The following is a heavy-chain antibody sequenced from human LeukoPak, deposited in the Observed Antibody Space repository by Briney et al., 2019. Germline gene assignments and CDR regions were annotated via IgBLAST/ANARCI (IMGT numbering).Heavy chain of an antibody. D-gene: IGHD3-9*01. CDR1: GFTFSSPA. Sequence: PGGSLRLSCAASGFTFSSPAMSWVRQAPGKGLEWVSSITPSGDGTYYADSVKGRFTISRDNSKNTLYLQMNSLRAEDTAVYYCARETGYDILTGYYKIWGQGTLVTVSS. CDR3: ARETGYDILTGYYKI. V-gene: IGHV3-23*01. J-gene: IGHJ4*02. CDR2: ITPSGDGT.